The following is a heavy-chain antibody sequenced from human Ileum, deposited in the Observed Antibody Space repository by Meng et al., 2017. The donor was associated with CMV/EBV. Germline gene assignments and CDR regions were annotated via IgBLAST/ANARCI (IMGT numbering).Heavy chain of an antibody. CDR1: YTFTGYY. V-gene: IGHV1-2*02. D-gene: IGHD2-2*01. CDR2: INPNSGGT. CDR3: ARGAKKPKYQLPGGWFDP. Sequence: YTFTGYYMRWVRQAPGQGLEWMGWINPNSGGTNYAQKFQGRVTMTRDTSISTAYMELSRLRSDDTAVYYCARGAKKPKYQLPGGWFDPWGQGTLVTVSS. J-gene: IGHJ5*02.